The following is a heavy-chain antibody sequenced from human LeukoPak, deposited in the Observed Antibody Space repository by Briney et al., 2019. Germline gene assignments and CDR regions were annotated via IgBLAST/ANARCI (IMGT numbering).Heavy chain of an antibody. J-gene: IGHJ4*02. CDR1: GFSFSTYS. CDR2: ISSSGSTI. CDR3: ARAYYFDY. Sequence: PGGSLRLSCVASGFSFSTYSLSWVRQAPGKGLEWVSYISSSGSTIYFADSVQGRFTISRDNAKNSLYLQMNSLRAEDTAVYYCARAYYFDYWGQGTLVTVSS. V-gene: IGHV3-48*01.